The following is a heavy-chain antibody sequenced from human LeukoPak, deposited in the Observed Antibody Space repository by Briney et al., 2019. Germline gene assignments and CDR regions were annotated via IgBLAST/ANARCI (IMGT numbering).Heavy chain of an antibody. D-gene: IGHD1-26*01. V-gene: IGHV4-59*01. CDR3: ARDVGATPGYFDY. Sequence: SETLSLTCTVSGGSISSYYWSWIRQPPGKGLEWIGYIYYSGSTNYNPSLKSRVTISVDTSKNQFSLKLSSVTAADTAVYYCARDVGATPGYFDYWGQGTLVTVSS. CDR2: IYYSGST. CDR1: GGSISSYY. J-gene: IGHJ4*02.